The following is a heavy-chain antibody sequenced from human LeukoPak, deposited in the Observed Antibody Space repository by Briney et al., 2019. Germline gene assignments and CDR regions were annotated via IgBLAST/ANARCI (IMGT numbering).Heavy chain of an antibody. Sequence: GGSLRLSCSASEFTFSIYSMNWVRQSPGKGLEWVSSISSSSSYIYYADSVKGRFTISRDNAKNRLYLRMSSLRAEDTAVYYCARGLGAYCSGGSCTFDNWGQGTLVTVSS. J-gene: IGHJ4*02. CDR1: EFTFSIYS. V-gene: IGHV3-21*06. D-gene: IGHD2-15*01. CDR2: ISSSSSYI. CDR3: ARGLGAYCSGGSCTFDN.